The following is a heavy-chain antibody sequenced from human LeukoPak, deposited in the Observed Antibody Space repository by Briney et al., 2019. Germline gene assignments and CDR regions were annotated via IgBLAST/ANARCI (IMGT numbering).Heavy chain of an antibody. J-gene: IGHJ6*03. CDR3: ARGGPSSSWSLYYYYYMDV. V-gene: IGHV3-20*04. Sequence: GGSLRLSCAASGFTFDNYGMSWVRQAPGKGLEWVSGINWNGGSTDYADSVKGRFTISRDNAKNSLYLQMNSLRAEDTALYYCARGGPSSSWSLYYYYYMDVWGKGTTVTISS. CDR2: INWNGGST. D-gene: IGHD6-13*01. CDR1: GFTFDNYG.